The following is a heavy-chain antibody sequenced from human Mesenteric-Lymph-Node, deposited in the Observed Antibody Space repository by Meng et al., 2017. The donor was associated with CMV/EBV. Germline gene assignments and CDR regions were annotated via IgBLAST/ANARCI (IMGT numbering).Heavy chain of an antibody. CDR1: GGSISSYY. D-gene: IGHD3-3*01. V-gene: IGHV4-59*01. Sequence: SETLSLTCTVSGGSISSYYWSWIRQPPGKGLEWIGYIYYSGSTNYNPSLKSRVTISVDTSKNQFSLKLSSVTAADTAVYYCARGGGPPDFWSGYYAGWFDPWGQGTLVTVSS. CDR3: ARGGGPPDFWSGYYAGWFDP. J-gene: IGHJ5*02. CDR2: IYYSGST.